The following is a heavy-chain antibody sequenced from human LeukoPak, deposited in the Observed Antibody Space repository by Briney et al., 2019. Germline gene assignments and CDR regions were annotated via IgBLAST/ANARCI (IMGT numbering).Heavy chain of an antibody. CDR2: IIPIFGTA. CDR1: GGTFSSYA. J-gene: IGHJ3*02. D-gene: IGHD3-10*01. Sequence: SVKVSCKASGGTFSSYAISWVRQAPGQGLEWMGGIIPIFGTANYAQKFQGRVTITADKSTSTAYMELSSLRSEDTAVYYCAREVYYGSGSYVSNHAFDIWGQGKMVTVYS. V-gene: IGHV1-69*06. CDR3: AREVYYGSGSYVSNHAFDI.